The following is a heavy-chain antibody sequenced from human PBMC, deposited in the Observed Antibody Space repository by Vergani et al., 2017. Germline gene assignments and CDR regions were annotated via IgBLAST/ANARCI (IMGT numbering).Heavy chain of an antibody. Sequence: EVQLVESGGGLVKPGGSLRLSCAASGFTFSSYSMNWVRQAPGKGLEWVSSISSSSSYIYYADSVKGRFTITIDNTKNSLYLQMNSLRADDTAVYYCASRPSIAATISVYWGQGTLVTVSS. CDR2: ISSSSSYI. J-gene: IGHJ4*02. V-gene: IGHV3-21*01. CDR3: ASRPSIAATISVY. D-gene: IGHD5-12*01. CDR1: GFTFSSYS.